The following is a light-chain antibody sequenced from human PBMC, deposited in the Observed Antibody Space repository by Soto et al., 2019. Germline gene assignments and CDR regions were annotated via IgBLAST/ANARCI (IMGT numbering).Light chain of an antibody. J-gene: IGLJ1*01. CDR3: GSYTTYRPYV. V-gene: IGLV2-14*01. Sequence: QSALTQPASVSGSPGQSITIPCTGTSSDIGNYNSVSWYQQHPGKAPKLIIFEVTNRPSGVSDRFSGSKSGNTASLTISGLQADDEAEYYCGSYTTYRPYVFGSGTKVTVL. CDR2: EVT. CDR1: SSDIGNYNS.